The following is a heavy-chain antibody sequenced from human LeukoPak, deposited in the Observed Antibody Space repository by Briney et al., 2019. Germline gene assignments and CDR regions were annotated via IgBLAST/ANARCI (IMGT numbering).Heavy chain of an antibody. CDR2: IGAAGGT. CDR3: ARERRGTHDY. Sequence: GGSLRLSCAASGFTFSDYDMHWVRQATGKGLEWVSAIGAAGGTYYPGSVKGRFTISRENAKNSVYLQMNSLRAGDTAVYYCARERRGTHDYWGQGTLVTVSS. CDR1: GFTFSDYD. J-gene: IGHJ4*02. D-gene: IGHD1-14*01. V-gene: IGHV3-13*01.